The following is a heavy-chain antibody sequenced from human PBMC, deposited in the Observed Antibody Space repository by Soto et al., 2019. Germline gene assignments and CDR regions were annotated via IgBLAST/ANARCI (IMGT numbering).Heavy chain of an antibody. CDR2: IWYDGSNK. CDR1: GFTFSSYG. V-gene: IGHV3-33*01. D-gene: IGHD2-21*02. Sequence: GGSLRLSCAASGFTFSSYGMHWVRQAPGKGLEWVAVIWYDGSNKYYADSVKGRFTISRDNSKNTLYLQMNSLRAEDTAVYYCARYCGGDPVRNCYYYYYGMDVWGQGTTVTVSS. CDR3: ARYCGGDPVRNCYYYYYGMDV. J-gene: IGHJ6*02.